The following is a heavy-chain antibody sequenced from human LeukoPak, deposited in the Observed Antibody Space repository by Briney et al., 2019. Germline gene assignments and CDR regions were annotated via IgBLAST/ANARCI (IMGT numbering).Heavy chain of an antibody. CDR1: GYTFSDFY. D-gene: IGHD3-3*02. Sequence: GASVKVSCKASGYTFSDFYIHWVRQPPGQGLEYVGWITPKSGDTYSPQSFQGRVTMTRDASISTAYMELSSLRSDDTAVYFCARVRLADERAWAYWGQGTLVTVSS. J-gene: IGHJ4*02. V-gene: IGHV1-2*02. CDR3: ARVRLADERAWAY. CDR2: ITPKSGDT.